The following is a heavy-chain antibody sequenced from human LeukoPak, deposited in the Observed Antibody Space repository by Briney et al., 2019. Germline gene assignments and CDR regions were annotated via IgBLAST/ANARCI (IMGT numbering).Heavy chain of an antibody. Sequence: GGSLRLSCAASGFSFSPYWMSRVRQGPGKGLDWVASINPDGSGTSYVDSVKGRFTISRDNAQNSLYLQMNSLRAEDTAVYYCARAGGPSHHYDFWSGYYTEFDYWGQGTLVTVSS. CDR3: ARAGGPSHHYDFWSGYYTEFDY. J-gene: IGHJ4*02. D-gene: IGHD3-3*01. V-gene: IGHV3-7*01. CDR1: GFSFSPYW. CDR2: INPDGSGT.